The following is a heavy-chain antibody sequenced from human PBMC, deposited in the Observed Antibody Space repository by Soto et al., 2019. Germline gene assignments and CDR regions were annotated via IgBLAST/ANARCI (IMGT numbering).Heavy chain of an antibody. J-gene: IGHJ6*02. CDR2: MNPNSGNT. V-gene: IGHV1-8*01. CDR3: ARTGTSTGSPYYDGMDV. D-gene: IGHD1-1*01. Sequence: QVQLVQSGAEVKKPGASAKVSCKASGYTFTSYDINWVRQATGQGLEWMGWMNPNSGNTGYAQKFQGRVTMTRNTSISTAYMELSSLRSEDTAVYYCARTGTSTGSPYYDGMDVWGQGTTVTVSS. CDR1: GYTFTSYD.